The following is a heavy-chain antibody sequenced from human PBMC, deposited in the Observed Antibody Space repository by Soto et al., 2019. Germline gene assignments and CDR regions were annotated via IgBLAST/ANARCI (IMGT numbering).Heavy chain of an antibody. CDR2: INPNSGGT. D-gene: IGHD2-2*01. CDR3: ASEDIVVVPAAIDYYYYGMDV. V-gene: IGHV1-2*02. J-gene: IGHJ6*02. CDR1: GYTFTGYY. Sequence: ASVKVSCKASGYTFTGYYMHWVRQAPVQGLEWMGWINPNSGGTNYAQKFQGRVTITADESTSTAYMELSSLRSEDTAVYYCASEDIVVVPAAIDYYYYGMDVWGQGTTVTV.